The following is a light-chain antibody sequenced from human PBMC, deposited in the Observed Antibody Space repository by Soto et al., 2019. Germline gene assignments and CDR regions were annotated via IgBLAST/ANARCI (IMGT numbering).Light chain of an antibody. Sequence: DIHMTQSPSTLPASVGDRVTITCRASQSISSWLSWYQPKPVTAPHVLIYPASTSQSGVPFSFSGSGSGTEFTITISRLQHDDFATYYCQKYNSYSFGQGTKVDIK. V-gene: IGKV1-5*01. CDR1: QSISSW. CDR3: QKYNSYS. J-gene: IGKJ1*01. CDR2: PAS.